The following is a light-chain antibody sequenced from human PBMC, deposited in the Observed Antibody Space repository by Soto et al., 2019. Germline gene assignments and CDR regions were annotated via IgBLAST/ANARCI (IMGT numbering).Light chain of an antibody. CDR2: GDS. V-gene: IGLV1-40*01. CDR3: QSYDSSLSVVV. J-gene: IGLJ2*01. CDR1: SSNIGAGYD. Sequence: QSVLTQPPSVSGAPGQRVTISCTGSSSNIGAGYDIHWYRQLPGTAPKLLIFGDSNRPSGVPDRFSGSKSGTSASLAISGLQAEDEADYYCQSYDSSLSVVVFGGGTQLTVL.